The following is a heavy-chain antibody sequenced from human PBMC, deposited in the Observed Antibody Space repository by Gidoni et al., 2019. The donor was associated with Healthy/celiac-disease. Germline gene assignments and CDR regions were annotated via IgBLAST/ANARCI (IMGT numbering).Heavy chain of an antibody. J-gene: IGHJ4*02. D-gene: IGHD5-12*01. Sequence: GRVTMTRNTSISTAYMELSSLRSEDTAVYYCARGPRGWLQKEGRFDYWGQGTLVTVSS. CDR3: ARGPRGWLQKEGRFDY. V-gene: IGHV1-8*01.